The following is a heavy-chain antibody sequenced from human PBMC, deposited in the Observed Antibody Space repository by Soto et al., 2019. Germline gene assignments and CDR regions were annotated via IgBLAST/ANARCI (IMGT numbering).Heavy chain of an antibody. J-gene: IGHJ3*02. CDR1: GFNFRSYE. Sequence: EVQLVESGGGLVQPGGSLRLSCAASGFNFRSYEMDWVRQAPGKGLEWVAHITGSGGTLYADSVKGRFIISRDNADNSLYLQMNILRAEDTALYYCTKEYSLDHSGYDAFGNWGRGTMVIVSS. V-gene: IGHV3-48*03. D-gene: IGHD5-12*01. CDR3: TKEYSLDHSGYDAFGN. CDR2: ITGSGGT.